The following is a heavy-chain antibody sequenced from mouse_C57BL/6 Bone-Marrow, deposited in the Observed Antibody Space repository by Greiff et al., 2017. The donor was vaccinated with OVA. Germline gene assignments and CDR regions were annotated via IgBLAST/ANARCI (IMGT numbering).Heavy chain of an antibody. CDR1: GFTFSDFY. J-gene: IGHJ1*03. V-gene: IGHV7-1*01. CDR2: SRNKANDYTT. Sequence: EVKVVESGGGLVQSGRSLRLSCATSGFTFSDFYMEWVRQAPEKGLEWIAASRNKANDYTTEYSASVKGRFIVSRDTSQSILYLQMNALRAEDTAIYYCARDNWDWYFDVWGTGTTVTVSS. D-gene: IGHD4-1*01. CDR3: ARDNWDWYFDV.